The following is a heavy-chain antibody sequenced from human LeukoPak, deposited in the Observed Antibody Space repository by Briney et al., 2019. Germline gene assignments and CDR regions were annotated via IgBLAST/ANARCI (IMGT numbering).Heavy chain of an antibody. J-gene: IGHJ4*02. D-gene: IGHD3-22*01. CDR3: AGANDSSGYLSY. Sequence: GGSLRLSCAASGFTFDDYAMHWVRQAPGKGLEWVSGISWNGGSIGYADSVKGRFTISRDNAKNTLYLEMNGLRAEDTAVYYCAGANDSSGYLSYWGQGTLVTVSS. CDR1: GFTFDDYA. CDR2: ISWNGGSI. V-gene: IGHV3-9*01.